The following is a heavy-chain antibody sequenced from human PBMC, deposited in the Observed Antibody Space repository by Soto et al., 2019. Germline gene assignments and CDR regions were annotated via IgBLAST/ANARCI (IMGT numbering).Heavy chain of an antibody. Sequence: LSDTLSLTCAVYGGSFSGYYWSWIRQPPGKGLEWIGEINHSGSTNYNPSLKSRVTISVDTSKNQFSLKLSSVTAADTAVYYCARGGGYSYGYPFRYWGQGTLVTVSS. J-gene: IGHJ4*02. CDR1: GGSFSGYY. D-gene: IGHD5-18*01. CDR3: ARGGGYSYGYPFRY. V-gene: IGHV4-34*01. CDR2: INHSGST.